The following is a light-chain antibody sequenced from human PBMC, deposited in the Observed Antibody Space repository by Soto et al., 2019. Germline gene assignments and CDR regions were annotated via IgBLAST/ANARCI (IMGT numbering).Light chain of an antibody. V-gene: IGLV2-14*03. CDR1: SSNVGGYNS. CDR3: SSYPSTSSTPVV. CDR2: DVS. J-gene: IGLJ2*01. Sequence: QSALTQPASVSGSPGQSIAISCTGTSSNVGGYNSVSWYQQHPGKAPKLLIYDVSHRPSGVSDRFSGSTSGNTASLTISGLQAEDEADYYCSSYPSTSSTPVVFGGGTKLTVL.